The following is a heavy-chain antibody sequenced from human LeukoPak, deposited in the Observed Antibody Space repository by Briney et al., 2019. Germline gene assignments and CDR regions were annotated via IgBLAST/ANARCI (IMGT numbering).Heavy chain of an antibody. J-gene: IGHJ3*02. CDR3: ARPITGNRHDAFDI. Sequence: TPSETLSLTCTVSGGSISSNSYFWAWIRQPPGKGLEWIGSIYSSGITYYSPSLKSRVTISVDTSENQFSLKLSSVTAADTAVYYCARPITGNRHDAFDIWGQGTMVSVSS. CDR2: IYSSGIT. CDR1: GGSISSNSYF. V-gene: IGHV4-39*01. D-gene: IGHD1-14*01.